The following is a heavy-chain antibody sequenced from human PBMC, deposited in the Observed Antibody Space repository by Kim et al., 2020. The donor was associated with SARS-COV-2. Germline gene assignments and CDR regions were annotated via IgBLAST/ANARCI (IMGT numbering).Heavy chain of an antibody. D-gene: IGHD1-26*01. CDR3: TKEVSGSYLYFDY. V-gene: IGHV3-23*01. J-gene: IGHJ4*01. Sequence: AATLKGRFPITNYKSKNTLYLQMTSLRAEDTTVYYCTKEVSGSYLYFDYWGQGTLVTVSS.